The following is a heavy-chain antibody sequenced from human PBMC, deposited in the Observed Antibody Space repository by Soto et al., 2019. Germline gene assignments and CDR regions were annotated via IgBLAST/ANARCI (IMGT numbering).Heavy chain of an antibody. CDR2: ISGSGGST. D-gene: IGHD3-3*01. V-gene: IGHV3-23*01. Sequence: EVQLLESGGGLVQPGGSLRLSCAASGFTFSSYAMSWVRQAPGKGLEWVSAISGSGGSTYYADSVKGRFTISRDNSKNTLYLQMNSLRAEDTAVYYCAKDRSEWLLYQGAWFDPWGQGTLVTVSS. CDR3: AKDRSEWLLYQGAWFDP. CDR1: GFTFSSYA. J-gene: IGHJ5*02.